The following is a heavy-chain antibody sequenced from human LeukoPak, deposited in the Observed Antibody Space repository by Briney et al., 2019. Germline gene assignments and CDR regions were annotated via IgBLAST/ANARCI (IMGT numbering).Heavy chain of an antibody. V-gene: IGHV3-23*01. D-gene: IGHD2-15*01. CDR3: AKDLKVQDIAVVVAAIFDL. CDR1: GFTFSSYA. J-gene: IGHJ2*01. CDR2: ISGSGGST. Sequence: GGSLRLSCAASGFTFSSYAMSWVRQAPGKGLEWVSAISGSGGSTYYADSLKGRFPISRDNSKNTLYLQMNSLRAEDTAVYYCAKDLKVQDIAVVVAAIFDLWGRGTLVTVSS.